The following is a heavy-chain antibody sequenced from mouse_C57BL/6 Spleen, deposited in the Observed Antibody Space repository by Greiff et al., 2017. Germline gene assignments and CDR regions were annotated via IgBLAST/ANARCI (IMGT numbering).Heavy chain of an antibody. D-gene: IGHD1-1*01. V-gene: IGHV1-64*01. CDR3: ARGDYYGSSYVLFDY. Sequence: VQLQQPGAELVKPGASVKLSCKASGYTFTSYWMHWVKQRPGQGLEWIGMIHPNSGSTNYNEKFKSKATLTVDKSSSTAYMQLSSLTSEDSAVYYCARGDYYGSSYVLFDYWGQGTTLTVSS. CDR2: IHPNSGST. J-gene: IGHJ2*01. CDR1: GYTFTSYW.